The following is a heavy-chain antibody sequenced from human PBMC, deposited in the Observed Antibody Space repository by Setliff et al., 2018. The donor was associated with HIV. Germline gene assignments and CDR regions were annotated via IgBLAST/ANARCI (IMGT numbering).Heavy chain of an antibody. CDR3: ARDAGPHYGSGPPLEY. CDR2: IYPSGNI. J-gene: IGHJ4*02. Sequence: SETLSLTCTVSGGSSSRYYWSWIRQPAGKGLEWIGRIYPSGNINYNPSLKSRLTMSIDTSKNQFSLKRSSVTAMDTAVYYCARDAGPHYGSGPPLEYWGQGIQVTVSS. V-gene: IGHV4-4*07. D-gene: IGHD3-10*01. CDR1: GGSSSRYY.